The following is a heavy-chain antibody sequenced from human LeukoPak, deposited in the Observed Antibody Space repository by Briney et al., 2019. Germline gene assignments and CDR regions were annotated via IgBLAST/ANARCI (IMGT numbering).Heavy chain of an antibody. V-gene: IGHV4-59*01. J-gene: IGHJ4*02. CDR3: AGADYDILTGYYQYYFDY. CDR1: GGSISSYY. Sequence: PSETLSLTCTVSGGSISSYYWSWIRQPPGKGLEWIGYIYYSGSTNYNPPLKSRATISVDTSKNQFSLKLSSVTAADTAVYYCAGADYDILTGYYQYYFDYWGQGTLVTVSS. D-gene: IGHD3-9*01. CDR2: IYYSGST.